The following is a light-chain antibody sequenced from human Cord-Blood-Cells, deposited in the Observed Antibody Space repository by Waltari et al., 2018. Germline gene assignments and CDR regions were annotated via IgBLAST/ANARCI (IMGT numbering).Light chain of an antibody. CDR1: QSVSSY. CDR3: QQRSNWPPWT. V-gene: IGKV3-11*01. J-gene: IGKJ1*01. CDR2: DAS. Sequence: EVVLPQPPATLSLSPGERATLSCRPSQSVSSYLAWYQQKPGQAPRPLIYDASNRATGSPGRFSGSGSGTDFTLTISRLEPEDFAVYFCQQRSNWPPWTFGQGTKVEIK.